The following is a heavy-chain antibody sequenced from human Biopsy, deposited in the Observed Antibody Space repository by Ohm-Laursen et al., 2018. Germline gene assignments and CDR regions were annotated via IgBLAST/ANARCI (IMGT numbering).Heavy chain of an antibody. D-gene: IGHD2-21*01. CDR1: GFTFTRYS. CDR2: ISASGGDK. Sequence: GSLRLSCTASGFTFTRYSFSWVRQGTEMGLEWVSGISASGGDKYYADSVKGRFTISRDNSKSTVYLQVSSLRTEDTAWYYCAFCGPVCGWGQGTLVTVSS. J-gene: IGHJ4*02. V-gene: IGHV3-23*01. CDR3: AFCGPVCG.